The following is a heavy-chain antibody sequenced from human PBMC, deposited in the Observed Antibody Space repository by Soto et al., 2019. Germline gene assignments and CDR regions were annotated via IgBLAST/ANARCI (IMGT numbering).Heavy chain of an antibody. Sequence: QVQLVESGGGLVKPGGSLRLSCAVSGFTVSDHYMTWIRQAPGKGLEWVSYISGSGTYTNYADSVKGRFIISRDIAKNSRWLQINSLRADDTAVYYCARSSGWRQVVGYKYGLDVWGQGTAVTVSS. CDR2: ISGSGTYT. CDR3: ARSSGWRQVVGYKYGLDV. CDR1: GFTVSDHY. D-gene: IGHD3-22*01. J-gene: IGHJ6*02. V-gene: IGHV3-11*06.